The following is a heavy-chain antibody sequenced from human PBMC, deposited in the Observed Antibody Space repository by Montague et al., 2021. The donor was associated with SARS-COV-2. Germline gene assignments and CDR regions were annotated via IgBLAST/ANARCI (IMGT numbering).Heavy chain of an antibody. CDR2: ISGSGGIT. V-gene: IGHV3-23*01. J-gene: IGHJ4*02. D-gene: IGHD6-13*01. CDR1: GFTFSSYA. Sequence: SLRLSCAASGFTFSSYAMSWVRQAPGKGLEWVSGISGSGGITSYTDSVKGRFSISRDNSKNTLYLQMNSLRAEDTAVYYCAKKIAAGGAGYFDYWGQGTLVTVSS. CDR3: AKKIAAGGAGYFDY.